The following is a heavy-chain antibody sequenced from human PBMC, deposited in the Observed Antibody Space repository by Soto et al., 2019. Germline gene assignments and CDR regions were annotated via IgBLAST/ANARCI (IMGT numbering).Heavy chain of an antibody. CDR2: ISAHNGNT. CDR3: ARGRYGDY. J-gene: IGHJ4*02. V-gene: IGHV1-18*01. D-gene: IGHD1-1*01. Sequence: QVHLVQSGAEVKKPGASVKVSCKGSGYAFTTYGITWVRQAPGQGLEWMGWISAHNGNTNYAPKFQGRVTVTRDTSTSTAYMELRCRRSGDTAVYYCARGRYGDYWGQGALVTVSS. CDR1: GYAFTTYG.